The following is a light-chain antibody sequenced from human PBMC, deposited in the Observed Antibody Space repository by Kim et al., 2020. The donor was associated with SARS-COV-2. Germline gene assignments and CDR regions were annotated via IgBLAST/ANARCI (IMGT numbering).Light chain of an antibody. CDR2: DAS. V-gene: IGKV3-11*01. Sequence: SPGERATRTCRASQNVSRYLAWYKQKPGQAPRLLNYDASNRATGIPARFSGSGSGTDFTLTISSLEPEDFAVYYCQQRSNWPPMYTFGQGTKLEI. CDR1: QNVSRY. CDR3: QQRSNWPPMYT. J-gene: IGKJ2*01.